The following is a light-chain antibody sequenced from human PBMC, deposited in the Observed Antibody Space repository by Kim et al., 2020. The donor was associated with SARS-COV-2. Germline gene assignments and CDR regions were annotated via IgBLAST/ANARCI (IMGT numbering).Light chain of an antibody. J-gene: IGKJ1*01. CDR1: RSVSSSY. V-gene: IGKV3-20*01. CDR2: GAS. Sequence: SPGERATISCSASRSVSSSYLSWYQQKPGQAPRLLIYGASSRATGIPDRFSGSGSGTDFTLTISRLEPEDFAVYYCQQYGSSPRTFGQGTKVDIK. CDR3: QQYGSSPRT.